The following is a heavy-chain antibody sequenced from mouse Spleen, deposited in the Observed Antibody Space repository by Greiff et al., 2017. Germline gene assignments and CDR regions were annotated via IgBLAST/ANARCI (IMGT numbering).Heavy chain of an antibody. CDR2: IYPGDGDT. J-gene: IGHJ4*01. V-gene: IGHV1-80*01. CDR3: ARERLWEAVDY. D-gene: IGHD1-2*01. Sequence: QVQLQQSGAELVKPGASVKISCKASGYAFSSYWMNWVKQRPGKGLEWIGQIYPGDGDTNYNRKFKGKATLTADKSSSTAYMQLSSLTSEDFAVYFCARERLWEAVDYWGQGTSVTVSS. CDR1: GYAFSSYW.